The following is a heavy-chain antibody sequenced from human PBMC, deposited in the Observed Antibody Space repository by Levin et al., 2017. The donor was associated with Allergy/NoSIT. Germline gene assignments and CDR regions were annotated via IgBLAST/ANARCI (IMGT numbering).Heavy chain of an antibody. D-gene: IGHD2-15*01. CDR2: IKNDGSET. CDR3: ARERNFKCGRNACDVAFDS. Sequence: GGSLRLSCAASGFTFSSYWMHWVRQAPGKGLVWVSRIKNDGSETNYGDSVKGRFTISRDNAKNTLYLQMNSLRTEDTAVYYCARERNFKCGRNACDVAFDSWGQGTMVTVSS. V-gene: IGHV3-74*01. J-gene: IGHJ3*02. CDR1: GFTFSSYW.